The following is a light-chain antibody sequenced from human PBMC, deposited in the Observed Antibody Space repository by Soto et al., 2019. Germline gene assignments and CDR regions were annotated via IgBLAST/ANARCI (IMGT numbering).Light chain of an antibody. J-gene: IGKJ1*01. CDR2: GAS. V-gene: IGKV3-20*01. CDR1: QSVSSSY. CDR3: QQYGSSPQT. Sequence: EIVLTQSPGTLSLSPGERATLSCRASQSVSSSYLAWYQQKPGQAPRLLIYGASSRATGIPDRFSGSGSGTDFTLTISRLEPEEFAVDYCQQYGSSPQTFGQGTKVEI.